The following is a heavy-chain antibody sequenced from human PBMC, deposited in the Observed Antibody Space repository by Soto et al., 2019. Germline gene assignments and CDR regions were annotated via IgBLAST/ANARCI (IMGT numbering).Heavy chain of an antibody. Sequence: VGSLRLSCAASGFTFSSYGMHWVRQAPGKGLEWVAVIWYDGSNKYYADSVKGRFTISRDNSKNTLYLQMNSLRAEDTAVYYCARDSCSGGSCYSSHFDYWGQGTLVTVSS. CDR1: GFTFSSYG. V-gene: IGHV3-33*01. CDR3: ARDSCSGGSCYSSHFDY. CDR2: IWYDGSNK. D-gene: IGHD2-15*01. J-gene: IGHJ4*02.